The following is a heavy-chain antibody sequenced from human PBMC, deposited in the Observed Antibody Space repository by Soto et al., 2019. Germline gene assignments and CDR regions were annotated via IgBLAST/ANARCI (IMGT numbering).Heavy chain of an antibody. CDR1: GYSISSGYY. CDR3: AREERYCTNGVCPSPGFDP. J-gene: IGHJ5*02. D-gene: IGHD2-8*01. V-gene: IGHV4-38-2*02. CDR2: IYHSGIT. Sequence: SETLSLTCAVSGYSISSGYYWGWIRQPAGKGLEWIVSIYHSGITYYNPSLKSRVTISVDTSKNQFSLKLSSVTAADTAVYYCAREERYCTNGVCPSPGFDPWGQGTLV.